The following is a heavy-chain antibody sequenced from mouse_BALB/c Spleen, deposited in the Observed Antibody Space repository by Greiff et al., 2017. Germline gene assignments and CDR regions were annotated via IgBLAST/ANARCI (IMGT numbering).Heavy chain of an antibody. CDR2: IDPSDSYT. CDR1: GYTFTSYW. V-gene: IGHV1-69*02. Sequence: QVQLQQPGAELVKPGASVKLSCKASGYTFTSYWMHWVKQRPGQGLEWIGEIDPSDSYTNYNQKFKGKATLTVDKSSSTAYMQLSSLTSEDSAVYYCARKEITTATMFAYWGQGTLVTVSA. CDR3: ARKEITTATMFAY. J-gene: IGHJ3*01. D-gene: IGHD1-2*01.